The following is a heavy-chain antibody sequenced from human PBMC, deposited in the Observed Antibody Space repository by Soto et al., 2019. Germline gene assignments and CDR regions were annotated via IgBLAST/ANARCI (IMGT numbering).Heavy chain of an antibody. Sequence: PGGSLRLSCAASGFTFSDAWINWVRQAPGKGLEWVGRIKSKTDGGTTDFAAPVKGRFAISRDDSKNMVYLQMNSLKTEDTAVYYCTTDSHFTMILVRFDFWGIGTLVSVST. V-gene: IGHV3-15*07. CDR2: IKSKTDGGTT. D-gene: IGHD3-22*01. CDR3: TTDSHFTMILVRFDF. J-gene: IGHJ4*01. CDR1: GFTFSDAW.